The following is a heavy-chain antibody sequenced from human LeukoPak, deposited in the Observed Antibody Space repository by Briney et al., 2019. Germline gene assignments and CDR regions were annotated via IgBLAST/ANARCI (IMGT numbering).Heavy chain of an antibody. CDR3: AREVSCSGGSCERLYYMDV. CDR1: GYSISSGYY. Sequence: KASETLSLTCTVSGYSISSGYYWGWIRQPPGKGLEWIGSIYHRGSTYYNPSLKSRVTISVDTSKNQFSLKLSSVTAADTAVYYCAREVSCSGGSCERLYYMDVWGKGTTVTVSS. D-gene: IGHD2-15*01. CDR2: IYHRGST. V-gene: IGHV4-38-2*02. J-gene: IGHJ6*03.